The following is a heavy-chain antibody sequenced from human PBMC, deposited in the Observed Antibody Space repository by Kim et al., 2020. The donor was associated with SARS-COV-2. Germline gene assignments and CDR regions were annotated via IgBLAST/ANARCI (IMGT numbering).Heavy chain of an antibody. CDR1: GYTFTNYA. Sequence: ASVKVSCKASGYTFTNYAMHWVRQAPGQRLEWMGWINAGNGNTKYSQKFQGRVTITRDTSASTAYMELSSLRSEDTAVYYCARGGTRTGYYFDYWGQGTLVTVSS. CDR2: INAGNGNT. D-gene: IGHD7-27*01. CDR3: ARGGTRTGYYFDY. V-gene: IGHV1-3*01. J-gene: IGHJ4*02.